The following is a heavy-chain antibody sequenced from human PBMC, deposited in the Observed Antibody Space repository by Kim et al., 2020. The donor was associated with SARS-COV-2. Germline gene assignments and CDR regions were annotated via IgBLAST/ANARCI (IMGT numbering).Heavy chain of an antibody. CDR2: IYRSGRT. D-gene: IGHD3-16*01. CDR3: AGGLDRAKSGY. V-gene: IGHV3-53*01. Sequence: GGSLRLSCAASGLAVSSSDVTWARQAPQKGLEWVSVIYRSGRTFYADAIKDRCTISRDDSKNTVYIQMNSLRAEDTAVDYCAGGLDRAKSGYWGQGALVTVS. CDR1: GLAVSSSD. J-gene: IGHJ4*02.